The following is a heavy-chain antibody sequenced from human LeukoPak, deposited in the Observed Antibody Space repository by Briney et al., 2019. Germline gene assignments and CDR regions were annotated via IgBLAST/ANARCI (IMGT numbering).Heavy chain of an antibody. CDR2: ISAYNGNT. J-gene: IGHJ6*02. D-gene: IGHD2-2*01. CDR3: ARAPPALSSTSAYYYYGMDV. Sequence: ASVEVSCKASGYTFTSYGISWVRQAPGQGLEWMGWISAYNGNTNYAQKLQGRVTMTTDTSTSTAYMELRSLRSDDTAVYYCARAPPALSSTSAYYYYGMDVWGQGTTVTVSS. CDR1: GYTFTSYG. V-gene: IGHV1-18*01.